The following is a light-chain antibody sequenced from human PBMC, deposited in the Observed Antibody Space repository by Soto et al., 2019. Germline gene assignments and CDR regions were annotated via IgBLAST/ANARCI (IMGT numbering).Light chain of an antibody. CDR2: DAS. CDR3: QQRSNWPT. V-gene: IGKV3-11*01. J-gene: IGKJ1*01. CDR1: QSVSSY. Sequence: EIVLTQSPATLSLSPGERATLSCRASQSVSSYLAWYQQKPGQAPRLLIYDASNRATGIPARFSGSGSGTDFTLTISSLAPEDFAVYYSQQRSNWPTFGQGTQVDIK.